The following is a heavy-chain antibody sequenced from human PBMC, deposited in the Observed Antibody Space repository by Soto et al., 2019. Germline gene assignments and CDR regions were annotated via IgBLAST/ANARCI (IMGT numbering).Heavy chain of an antibody. CDR2: INPNSGGT. D-gene: IGHD3-9*01. CDR1: GYTFTGYY. CDR3: ARGSFDWLLSQVGPYYFDY. V-gene: IGHV1-2*04. J-gene: IGHJ4*02. Sequence: GASVKVSCKASGYTFTGYYMHWVRQAPGQGLEWMGWINPNSGGTNYAQKFQGWVTMTRDTSISTAYMELSRLRSDDTAVYYCARGSFDWLLSQVGPYYFDYWRQRTLVTVSS.